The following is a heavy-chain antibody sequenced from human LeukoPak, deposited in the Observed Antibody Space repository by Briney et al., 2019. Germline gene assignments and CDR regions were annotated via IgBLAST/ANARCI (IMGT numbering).Heavy chain of an antibody. Sequence: SETLSLTCTVSGGSISSYYWSWIRQPPGKGLEWIGYIYDSGSTNCNPSLKSRVTISVDTSKNQFSLKLSSVTAADMAVYYCARVGGTNYYYYGMDVWGQGTTVTVSS. CDR1: GGSISSYY. D-gene: IGHD3-10*01. V-gene: IGHV4-59*01. CDR2: IYDSGST. CDR3: ARVGGTNYYYYGMDV. J-gene: IGHJ6*02.